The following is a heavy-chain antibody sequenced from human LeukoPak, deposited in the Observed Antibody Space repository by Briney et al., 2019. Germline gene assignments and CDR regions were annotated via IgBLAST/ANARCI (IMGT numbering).Heavy chain of an antibody. Sequence: GGSLRLSCAASGFTFSSYSMNWVRQAPGKGLEWVSIISSSSSYIYYADSVKGRFTISRDNAKNSLYLQMNSLRAEDTAVYYCARSYYCSGGSCYSNGVDWGQGTLVTVTS. D-gene: IGHD2-15*01. V-gene: IGHV3-21*01. J-gene: IGHJ4*02. CDR3: ARSYYCSGGSCYSNGVD. CDR2: ISSSSSYI. CDR1: GFTFSSYS.